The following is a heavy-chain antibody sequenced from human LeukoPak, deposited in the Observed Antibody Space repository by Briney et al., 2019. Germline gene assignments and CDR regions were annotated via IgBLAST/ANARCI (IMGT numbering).Heavy chain of an antibody. Sequence: SETLSLTCTVSGGSISSSSYYWGCIRQPPGKGLERIGSIYYSGSTYYNPSLKSRVTISVDTSKNQFSLKLSSVTAADTAVYYCAAGVAYYYDSSGYPHWYFDLWGRGTLVTVSS. CDR1: GGSISSSSYY. CDR2: IYYSGST. D-gene: IGHD3-22*01. J-gene: IGHJ2*01. CDR3: AAGVAYYYDSSGYPHWYFDL. V-gene: IGHV4-39*07.